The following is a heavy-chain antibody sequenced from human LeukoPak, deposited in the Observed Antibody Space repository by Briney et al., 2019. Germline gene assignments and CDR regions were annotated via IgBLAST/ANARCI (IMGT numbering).Heavy chain of an antibody. D-gene: IGHD6-6*01. CDR1: GFTFSSYG. CDR3: AKDRIIAALSAWFDP. J-gene: IGHJ5*02. V-gene: IGHV3-30*02. Sequence: SGGSLRLSCAASGFTFSSYGMHWVRQAPGKGLEWVAFIRYDGSNKYYADSVKGRFTISRDNSKNTLYLQMNSPRAEDTAVYYCAKDRIIAALSAWFDPWGQGTLVTVSS. CDR2: IRYDGSNK.